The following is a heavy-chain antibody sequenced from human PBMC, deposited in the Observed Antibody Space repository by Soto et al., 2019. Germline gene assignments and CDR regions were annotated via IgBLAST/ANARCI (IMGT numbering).Heavy chain of an antibody. Sequence: SVKVSCKASGGTFSSYAISWVRQAPGQGLEWMGGIITFFGTANYAQKFQGRVTITADASTSTAYMELSSLISEDTAVYYCGSLDDDSSGPTHPCDRWGRGTLGTVSS. CDR2: IITFFGTA. D-gene: IGHD3-22*01. CDR3: GSLDDDSSGPTHPCDR. J-gene: IGHJ2*01. V-gene: IGHV1-69*13. CDR1: GGTFSSYA.